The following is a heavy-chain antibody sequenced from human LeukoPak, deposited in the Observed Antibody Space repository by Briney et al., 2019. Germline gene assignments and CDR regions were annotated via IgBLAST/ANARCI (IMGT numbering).Heavy chain of an antibody. J-gene: IGHJ4*02. D-gene: IGHD2-2*01. CDR1: EFTLSSHW. V-gene: IGHV3-74*01. CDR3: ARESGFCSSTSCYRPEDY. CDR2: INTDGSST. Sequence: GGPLTLSCAASEFTLSSHWMLWVRQAPGKGLVWVSRINTDGSSTRYTDSVKGRFTISRDNAKNTLYLQMNSLRAEDTAVYYCARESGFCSSTSCYRPEDYWGQGTLVTVSS.